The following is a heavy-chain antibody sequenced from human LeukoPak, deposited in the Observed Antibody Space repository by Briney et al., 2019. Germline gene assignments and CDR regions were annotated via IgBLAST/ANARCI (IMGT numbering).Heavy chain of an antibody. CDR3: ARTPVVVPAAISYYYYGMDV. J-gene: IGHJ6*02. D-gene: IGHD2-2*01. Sequence: ASVKVSCKASGYTFTGYYMHWVRQAPGQGLEWMGWINPNSGGTNYAQKFQGRVTMTRDTSISTAYMELSSLRSEDTAVYYCARTPVVVPAAISYYYYGMDVWGQGTTVTVSS. CDR1: GYTFTGYY. CDR2: INPNSGGT. V-gene: IGHV1-2*02.